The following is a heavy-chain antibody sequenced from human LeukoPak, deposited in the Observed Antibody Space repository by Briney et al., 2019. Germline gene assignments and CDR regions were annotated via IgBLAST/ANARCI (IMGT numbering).Heavy chain of an antibody. CDR2: INPNSGGT. CDR1: GYTFTGYY. V-gene: IGHV1-2*04. Sequence: GASVEVSCKASGYTFTGYYMHWVRQAPGQGLEWMGWINPNSGGTNYAQKFQGWVTMTRDTSISTAYMELSRLRSDDTAVYYCARGHRIVVVPAADYYYYGMDVWGQGTTVTVSS. CDR3: ARGHRIVVVPAADYYYYGMDV. D-gene: IGHD2-2*01. J-gene: IGHJ6*02.